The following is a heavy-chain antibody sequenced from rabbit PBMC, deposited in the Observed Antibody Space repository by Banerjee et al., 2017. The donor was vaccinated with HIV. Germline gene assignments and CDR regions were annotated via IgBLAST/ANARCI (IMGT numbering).Heavy chain of an antibody. V-gene: IGHV1S40*01. CDR1: GFTISSSYC. CDR3: ARVTDYSGSIYRMSL. D-gene: IGHD7-1*01. Sequence: QSLEESGGGPVQPEGSLALTRKASGFTISSSYCMCWVRQAPGKGLEWIGCINTGSGITYYASWAKGRFTISKTSSTTVTLQMTSLTAADTATYFCARVTDYSGSIYRMSLWGPGTLVTVS. J-gene: IGHJ4*01. CDR2: INTGSGIT.